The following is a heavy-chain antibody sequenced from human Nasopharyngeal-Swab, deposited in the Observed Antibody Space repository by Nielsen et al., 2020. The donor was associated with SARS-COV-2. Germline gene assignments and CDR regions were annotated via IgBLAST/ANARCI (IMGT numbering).Heavy chain of an antibody. D-gene: IGHD3-22*01. Sequence: GESLKISCKGSGYSFTSYWIGWVRQVPGKGLEWMGIIYPGDSDTRYSPSFQGQVTISADKSISTAYLQWSSLKASDTAMYYCARTPDPDGYYNYYYYYGMDVWGQGTTVTVSS. J-gene: IGHJ6*02. CDR2: IYPGDSDT. CDR3: ARTPDPDGYYNYYYYYGMDV. CDR1: GYSFTSYW. V-gene: IGHV5-51*01.